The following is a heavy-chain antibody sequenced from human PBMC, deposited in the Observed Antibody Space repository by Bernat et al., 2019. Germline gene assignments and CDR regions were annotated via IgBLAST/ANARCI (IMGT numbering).Heavy chain of an antibody. CDR1: GFTFSSYG. J-gene: IGHJ4*02. Sequence: QVQLVESGGGVVQPGRSLRLSCAASGFTFSSYGMHWVRQAPGKGLEWVAVIWYDGSNKYYADSVKGRFTISRDNSKNTLYLQMNSLRAEDTAVYYCARDKGSGPPGLVRLGLDYWGQGTLVTVSS. CDR2: IWYDGSNK. D-gene: IGHD3-10*01. CDR3: ARDKGSGPPGLVRLGLDY. V-gene: IGHV3-33*01.